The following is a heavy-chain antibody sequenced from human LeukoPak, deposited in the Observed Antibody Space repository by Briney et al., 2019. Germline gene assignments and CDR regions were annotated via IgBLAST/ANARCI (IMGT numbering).Heavy chain of an antibody. V-gene: IGHV5-10-1*01. CDR3: TRLSYYGSGLLDY. J-gene: IGHJ4*02. CDR1: GYSFTNYW. CDR2: IDPSDSNT. D-gene: IGHD3-10*01. Sequence: GESLKISCKASGYSFTNYWISWVRQVPGKGLEWMGRIDPSDSNTNYSPSLQGHVTISADKSVNTAYLQWSSLKASDTAMYYCTRLSYYGSGLLDYWGQGTRVTVSS.